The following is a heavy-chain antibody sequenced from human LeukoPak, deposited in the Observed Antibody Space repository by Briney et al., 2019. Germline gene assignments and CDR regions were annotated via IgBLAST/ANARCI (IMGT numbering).Heavy chain of an antibody. Sequence: SVKVSCKASGYTFTSYGISWVRQAPGQGLEWMGGIIPIFGTANYAQKFQGRVTITADKSTSTAYMELSSLRSEDTAVYYCARDLGYCSNTACSRGWFDPWGQGTLVTVSS. V-gene: IGHV1-69*06. CDR2: IIPIFGTA. D-gene: IGHD2-2*01. CDR3: ARDLGYCSNTACSRGWFDP. CDR1: GYTFTSYG. J-gene: IGHJ5*02.